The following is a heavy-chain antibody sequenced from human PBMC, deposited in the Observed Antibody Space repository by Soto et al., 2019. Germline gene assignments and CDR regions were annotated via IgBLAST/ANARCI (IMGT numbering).Heavy chain of an antibody. D-gene: IGHD3-3*01. V-gene: IGHV3-48*01. CDR2: ISSSSSTI. CDR1: GFTFSSYS. J-gene: IGHJ4*02. CDR3: ARAREWLLNKAFDY. Sequence: GGSLRLSCAASGFTFSSYSMNWVRQAPGKGLEWVSYISSSSSTIYYADSVKGRFTISRDNAKNSLYLQMNSLRAEDTAVYYCARAREWLLNKAFDYWGQGTLVTVSS.